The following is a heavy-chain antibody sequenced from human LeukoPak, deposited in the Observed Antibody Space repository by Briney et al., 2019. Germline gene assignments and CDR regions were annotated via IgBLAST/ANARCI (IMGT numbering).Heavy chain of an antibody. D-gene: IGHD2-2*01. CDR1: GGSISSSNYY. V-gene: IGHV4-39*01. J-gene: IGHJ4*02. Sequence: PSELLSLTCTVSGGSISSSNYYWGWIRQPPGKGLEWIGSIYYSVSTDNNPSLKSRVTMSLDTSKNQFSLRLSSVTAADTAVYYCARGSSPNLPLDYWGQGTLVAV. CDR2: IYYSVST. CDR3: ARGSSPNLPLDY.